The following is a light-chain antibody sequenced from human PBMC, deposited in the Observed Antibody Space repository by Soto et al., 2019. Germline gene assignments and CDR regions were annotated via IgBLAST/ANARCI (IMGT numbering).Light chain of an antibody. Sequence: EIVLTQSPGTLSLSPGERATLSCRASQSVSSSYLAWYQQKPGQAPRLLIYGASSRATGIPDRFSGSGSGTDVTLTISRREPEDFAVYYCQQYGSSPPYTFGPGTKVDIK. CDR1: QSVSSSY. V-gene: IGKV3-20*01. J-gene: IGKJ3*01. CDR3: QQYGSSPPYT. CDR2: GAS.